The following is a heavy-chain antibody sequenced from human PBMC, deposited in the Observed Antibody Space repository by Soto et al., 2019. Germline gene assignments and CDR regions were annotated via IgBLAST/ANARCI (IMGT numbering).Heavy chain of an antibody. D-gene: IGHD5-12*01. CDR3: AKDMGWLQHPSTYFVY. CDR1: GFTFSSYG. Sequence: GGSLRLSCAASGFTFSSYGMHWVRQAPGKGLEWVAVISYDGSNKYYADSVKGRFTISRDNSKNTLYLQMNSLRAEDTAVYYCAKDMGWLQHPSTYFVYWGQGTLVTVSS. J-gene: IGHJ4*02. V-gene: IGHV3-30*18. CDR2: ISYDGSNK.